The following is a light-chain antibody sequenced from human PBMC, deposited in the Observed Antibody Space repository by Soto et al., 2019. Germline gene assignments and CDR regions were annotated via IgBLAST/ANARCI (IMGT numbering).Light chain of an antibody. CDR3: QQYNNWPPYT. CDR1: QSVSSN. CDR2: GAS. V-gene: IGKV3-15*01. Sequence: EIVMTQSPATLSVSTGERATLSCRARQSVSSNLSWYQQQPGQAPRLLIYGASTRATGIPARFSGSGSGTEFTLTISSLQSEDFAVYYCQQYNNWPPYTFGQVTKLEIK. J-gene: IGKJ2*01.